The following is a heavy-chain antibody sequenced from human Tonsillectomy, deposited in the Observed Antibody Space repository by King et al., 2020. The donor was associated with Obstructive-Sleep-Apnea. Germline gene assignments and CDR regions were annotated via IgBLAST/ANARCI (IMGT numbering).Heavy chain of an antibody. CDR2: INPNSGGT. D-gene: IGHD1-14*01. CDR1: GYSFTGYY. J-gene: IGHJ4*02. Sequence: VQLVESGAEVKMPGASVKVSCRASGYSFTGYYIHWVRQAPGQGPEWMGWINPNSGGTNYAQKFQGRVTMTRDTSISTAYMELSGLRSDDTAVYYCARNRKPYWGQGTLVTVSS. V-gene: IGHV1-2*02. CDR3: ARNRKPY.